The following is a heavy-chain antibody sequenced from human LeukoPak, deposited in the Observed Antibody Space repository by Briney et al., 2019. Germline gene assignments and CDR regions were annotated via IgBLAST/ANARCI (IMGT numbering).Heavy chain of an antibody. CDR2: ISGSGGST. Sequence: PGGSLRLSSAASGFTFSSYAMSWVRQAPGKGLEWVSAISGSGGSTYYADSVKGRFTISRDNSKNTLYLQMNSLRAEDTAVYYCTTDRQLLQFHYYYYLDVWGKGTTATVSS. V-gene: IGHV3-23*01. CDR3: TTDRQLLQFHYYYYLDV. J-gene: IGHJ6*03. D-gene: IGHD1-26*01. CDR1: GFTFSSYA.